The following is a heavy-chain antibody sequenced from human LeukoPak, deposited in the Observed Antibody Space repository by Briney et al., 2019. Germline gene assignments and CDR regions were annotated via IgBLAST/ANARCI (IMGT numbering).Heavy chain of an antibody. Sequence: GGSLRLSCAASGFTVSSNYMSWVRQAPGKGLEWVSVIYSGGSTYYADSVKGRFTISRDNSKNTLYLQMNSLRAEDTAVYYCAKASPSLAIAVADYWGQGTLVTVSS. V-gene: IGHV3-66*01. D-gene: IGHD6-19*01. CDR1: GFTVSSNY. CDR3: AKASPSLAIAVADY. CDR2: IYSGGST. J-gene: IGHJ4*02.